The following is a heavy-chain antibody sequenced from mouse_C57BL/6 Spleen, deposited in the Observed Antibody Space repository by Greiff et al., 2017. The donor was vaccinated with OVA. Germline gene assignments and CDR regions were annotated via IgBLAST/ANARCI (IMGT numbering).Heavy chain of an antibody. J-gene: IGHJ1*03. D-gene: IGHD4-1*01. V-gene: IGHV5-16*01. CDR2: INYDGSST. Sequence: EVMLVESEGGLVQPGSSMKLSCTASGFTFSDYYMAWVRQVPEKGLEWVANINYDGSSTYYLDSLKSRFIISRDNAKNILYLQMSSLKSEDTATYYCARNWERYFDVWGTGTTVTVSS. CDR1: GFTFSDYY. CDR3: ARNWERYFDV.